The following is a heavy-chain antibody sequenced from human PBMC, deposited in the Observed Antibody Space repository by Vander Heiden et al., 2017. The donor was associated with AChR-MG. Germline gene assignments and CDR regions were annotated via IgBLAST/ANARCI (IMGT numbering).Heavy chain of an antibody. V-gene: IGHV2-26*01. D-gene: IGHD3-3*01. Sequence: QVTLKESGPVLVKPTETLTLTCTVAGFSLSNARMGVSWIRQPPGKALEWLAHIFSNDEKSYSTSLKSRLTISKDTSKSQVVLTMTNMDPVDTATYYCARSGYYDCWIGYHDAFDIWGQGTMVTVSS. CDR2: IFSNDEK. CDR3: ARSGYYDCWIGYHDAFDI. J-gene: IGHJ3*02. CDR1: GFSLSNARMG.